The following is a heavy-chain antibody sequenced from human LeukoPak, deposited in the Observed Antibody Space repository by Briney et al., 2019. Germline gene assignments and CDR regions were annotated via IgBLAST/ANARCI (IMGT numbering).Heavy chain of an antibody. CDR3: ARDLEGGYYFDY. CDR1: GFTFSSYG. D-gene: IGHD2-15*01. V-gene: IGHV3-33*01. CDR2: IWYDGSNK. Sequence: PGGSLGLSCAASGFTFSSYGMHWVRQAPGKGLEWVAVIWYDGSNKYYADSVKGRFTISRDNSKNTLYLQMNSLRAEDTAVYYCARDLEGGYYFDYWGQGTLVTVSS. J-gene: IGHJ4*02.